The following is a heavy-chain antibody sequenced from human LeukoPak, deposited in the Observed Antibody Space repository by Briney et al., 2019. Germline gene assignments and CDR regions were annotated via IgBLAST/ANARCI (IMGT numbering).Heavy chain of an antibody. V-gene: IGHV4-34*01. CDR2: INHSGST. CDR3: ARRTCSILFDY. Sequence: SETLSLTCAVYGGSFSGYYWSWIRQPPGKGLEWIGEINHSGSTNYNPSLKSRVTISVDTSKNQFSLKLSSVTAADTAVYYCARRTCSILFDYWGQGTLVTVFS. CDR1: GGSFSGYY. J-gene: IGHJ4*02. D-gene: IGHD2-15*01.